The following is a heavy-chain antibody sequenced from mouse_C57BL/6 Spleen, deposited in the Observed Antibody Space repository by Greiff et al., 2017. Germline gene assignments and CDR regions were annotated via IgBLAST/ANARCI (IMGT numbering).Heavy chain of an antibody. V-gene: IGHV1-78*01. D-gene: IGHD2-1*01. CDR3: ARNRIYYGNHWYFDV. CDR1: GYTFTDHT. J-gene: IGHJ1*03. CDR2: IYPRDGST. Sequence: QVQLQQSDAELVKPGASVKISCKVSGYTFTDHTIHWMKQRPEQGLEWIGYIYPRDGSTKYNEKFKGKATLTADKSSSTAYIQLNSLTSEDSAVYFCARNRIYYGNHWYFDVWGTGTTVTVSS.